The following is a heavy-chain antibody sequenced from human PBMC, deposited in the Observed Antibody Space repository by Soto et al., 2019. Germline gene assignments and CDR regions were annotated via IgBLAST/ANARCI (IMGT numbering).Heavy chain of an antibody. J-gene: IGHJ4*02. D-gene: IGHD4-17*01. V-gene: IGHV3-30*18. CDR1: GFTFSSYG. Sequence: QVQLVESGGGVVQPGRSLRLSCAASGFTFSSYGMHWVSQAPGKGLEWVAVISYDGSNKYYADSVKGRFTISRDNSKNTLYLQMNSLRAEDTAVYYCAKDHYGDQGCIDYWGQGTLVTVSS. CDR2: ISYDGSNK. CDR3: AKDHYGDQGCIDY.